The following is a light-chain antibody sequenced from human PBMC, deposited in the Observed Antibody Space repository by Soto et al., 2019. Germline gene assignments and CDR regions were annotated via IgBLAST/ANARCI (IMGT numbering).Light chain of an antibody. CDR1: SSDVGGYNY. Sequence: SVLTQPRSVSGSPGQSVTISCTGTSSDVGGYNYVSWYRQHPGKAPKLMIYDVSKRPSGVPDRFSGSRSGNTASLTISGLQAEDEADYYCCSYAGSYTLVFGGGTKVTVL. V-gene: IGLV2-11*01. CDR3: CSYAGSYTLV. CDR2: DVS. J-gene: IGLJ2*01.